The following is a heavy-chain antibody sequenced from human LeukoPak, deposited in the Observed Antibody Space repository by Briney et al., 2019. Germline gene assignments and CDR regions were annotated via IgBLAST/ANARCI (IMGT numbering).Heavy chain of an antibody. CDR3: ASGPVWFGELLRDY. V-gene: IGHV1-2*02. D-gene: IGHD3-10*01. J-gene: IGHJ4*02. Sequence: ASVKVSCKASGYTFTGYYMHWVRQAPGQGLEWMGWINPNSGGTNYAQKFQGRVTMTRDTSISTAYMELSRLRSDDTAMYYCASGPVWFGELLRDYWGQGTLVTVSS. CDR2: INPNSGGT. CDR1: GYTFTGYY.